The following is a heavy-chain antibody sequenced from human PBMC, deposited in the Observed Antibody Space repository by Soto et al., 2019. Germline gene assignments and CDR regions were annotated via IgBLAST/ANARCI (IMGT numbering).Heavy chain of an antibody. CDR2: INHSGSN. J-gene: IGHJ3*02. CDR1: GGSFSGYY. Sequence: QVQLQQWGAGLLKPSETLSLTCAVYGGSFSGYYWSWIRQPPGKGLEWFGEINHSGSNNYNPSRKRRVTISVDTSKNQLSLKLSSVTAADTAVYYCARRADRSSGRPIWGQGTMVTVSS. V-gene: IGHV4-34*01. D-gene: IGHD6-19*01. CDR3: ARRADRSSGRPI.